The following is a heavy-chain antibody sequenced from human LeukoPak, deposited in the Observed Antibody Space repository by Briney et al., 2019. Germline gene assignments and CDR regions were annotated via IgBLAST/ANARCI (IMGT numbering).Heavy chain of an antibody. CDR2: IIPIFGTA. CDR1: GGTFSSYA. J-gene: IGHJ3*02. D-gene: IGHD5-24*01. V-gene: IGHV1-69*05. CDR3: ARDPERRDGYNYPIDAFDI. Sequence: SVKVSCKASGGTFSSYAISWVRQAPGQGLEWMGRIIPIFGTANYAQKFQGRVTITTDESTSTAYMELSSLRSDDTAVYYCARDPERRDGYNYPIDAFDIWGQGTMVTISS.